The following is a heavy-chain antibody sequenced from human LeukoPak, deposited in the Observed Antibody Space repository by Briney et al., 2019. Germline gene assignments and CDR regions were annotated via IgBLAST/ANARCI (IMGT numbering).Heavy chain of an antibody. CDR1: GYTFTSYN. J-gene: IGHJ4*02. CDR2: INPSGGST. CDR3: ARRERRDYYYGSGDLNY. V-gene: IGHV1-46*01. Sequence: ASVKVSCKTSGYTFTSYNMHWVRHAPGQGLEWMGIINPSGGSTSYAQKSQGRVTMTRDKSTSTVYMELSSLRCEDTAVYYCARRERRDYYYGSGDLNYWGQGTLVTVSS. D-gene: IGHD3-10*01.